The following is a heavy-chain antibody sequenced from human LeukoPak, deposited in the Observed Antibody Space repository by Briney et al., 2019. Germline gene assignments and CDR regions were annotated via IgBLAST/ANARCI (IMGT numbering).Heavy chain of an antibody. V-gene: IGHV3-66*01. CDR1: GFTVSSNY. J-gene: IGHJ4*02. CDR2: IYSGGST. CDR3: ASAILGYCSSTSCHDPQVDY. Sequence: GGSLRLSCAASGFTVSSNYMSWVRQAPGKGLEWVSVIYSGGSTYYADSVKGRFTISRDNSKNTLYLQMNSLRAEDTAVYYCASAILGYCSSTSCHDPQVDYWGQGTLVTVSS. D-gene: IGHD2-2*01.